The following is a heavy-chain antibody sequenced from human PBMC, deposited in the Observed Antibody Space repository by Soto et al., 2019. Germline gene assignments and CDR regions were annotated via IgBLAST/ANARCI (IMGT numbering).Heavy chain of an antibody. CDR1: EFTVTSNY. CDR2: IYSGGST. D-gene: IGHD2-15*01. Sequence: EVQLVESGGGLVQPGGSLRLSCAASEFTVTSNYMSWVRQAPGKGLEWVSVIYSGGSTYYADFVKGRLTISRDNAKNTVYLQMNGLRAEDTAVYYCARATYCTGGNCLLDYWGQGTLVTVSS. V-gene: IGHV3-53*04. J-gene: IGHJ4*02. CDR3: ARATYCTGGNCLLDY.